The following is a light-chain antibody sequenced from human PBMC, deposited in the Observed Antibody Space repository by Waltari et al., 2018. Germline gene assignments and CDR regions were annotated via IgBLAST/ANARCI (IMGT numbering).Light chain of an antibody. Sequence: DIQMTQSPPTLSASLGDRVIITCRASQSISNWLAWYQQKPGKAPKLLIYKASTLESGVPSRFSGSGSGTDFTLTISSLQPDDFATYYCQQYNSYSLLTFGGGTKIEIK. CDR3: QQYNSYSLLT. CDR2: KAS. J-gene: IGKJ4*01. V-gene: IGKV1-5*03. CDR1: QSISNW.